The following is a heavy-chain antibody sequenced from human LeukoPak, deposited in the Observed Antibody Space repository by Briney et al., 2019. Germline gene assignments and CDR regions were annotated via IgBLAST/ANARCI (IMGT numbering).Heavy chain of an antibody. J-gene: IGHJ4*02. CDR1: GYTFTGYY. Sequence: SVQVSCKASGYTFTGYYMHWVRQAPGQGLEWMGIINPSGGSTSYAQKFQGRVTMTRDTSTSTVYMELSSLRSEDTAVYYCARDGETPDILTGYSIMYCFDYWGQGTLVTVSS. CDR3: ARDGETPDILTGYSIMYCFDY. CDR2: INPSGGST. D-gene: IGHD3-9*01. V-gene: IGHV1-46*01.